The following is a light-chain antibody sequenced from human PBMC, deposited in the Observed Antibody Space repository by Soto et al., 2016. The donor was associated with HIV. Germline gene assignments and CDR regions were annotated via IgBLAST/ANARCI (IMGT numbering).Light chain of an antibody. CDR3: QQYNSYRT. CDR1: QDIDNY. J-gene: IGKJ1*01. Sequence: DIQMTQSPSSLSVSVGDTVTITCRASQDIDNYLAWFQQKPGKAPKSLIYKASSLESGVPSRFSGSGSGAEFTLTISSLQPDDFATYYCQQYNSYRTFGQGTKVEIK. V-gene: IGKV1-16*01. CDR2: KAS.